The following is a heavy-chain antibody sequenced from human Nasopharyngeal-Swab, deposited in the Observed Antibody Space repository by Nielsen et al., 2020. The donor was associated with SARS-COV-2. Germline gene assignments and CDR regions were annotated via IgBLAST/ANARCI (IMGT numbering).Heavy chain of an antibody. D-gene: IGHD6-13*01. CDR1: GYTFTGYY. Sequence: ASVKVSCKASGYTFTGYYMHWVRQAPGQGLEWMGRINPNSGGTNYAQKFQGRVTMTRDTSISTAYMELSRLRSDDTVVYYCAREVLGTAATGYYGMDVWGQGTTVTVSS. V-gene: IGHV1-2*05. CDR3: AREVLGTAATGYYGMDV. CDR2: INPNSGGT. J-gene: IGHJ6*02.